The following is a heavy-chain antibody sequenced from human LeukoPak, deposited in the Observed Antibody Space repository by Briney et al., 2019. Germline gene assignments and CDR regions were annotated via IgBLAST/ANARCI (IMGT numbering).Heavy chain of an antibody. Sequence: SETLSLTCTVSGGSVSSGSYYWSWIRQPPGKGLEWIGYIYYSASTNYNPSLKSRVTISVDTSNNQYSLKLSSVAAADTAVYYCARGSRGYSYGWGQGTLVTVSS. D-gene: IGHD5-18*01. CDR2: IYYSAST. CDR1: GGSVSSGSYY. J-gene: IGHJ4*02. V-gene: IGHV4-61*01. CDR3: ARGSRGYSYG.